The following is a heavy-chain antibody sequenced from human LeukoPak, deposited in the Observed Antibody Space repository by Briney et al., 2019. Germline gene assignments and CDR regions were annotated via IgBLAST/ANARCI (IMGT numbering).Heavy chain of an antibody. J-gene: IGHJ4*02. CDR2: IYWNDDK. Sequence: SGPTLVNPTQTLTLTCTFSGFSLSTSGVGVGWIRQPPGKALEWLALIYWNDDKRYSPSLKSRLTITKDTSKKQVVLTMTNMDPVDTATYYCAHSSSPEFWSGYYMDYWGQGTLVTVSS. CDR1: GFSLSTSGVG. CDR3: AHSSSPEFWSGYYMDY. D-gene: IGHD3-3*01. V-gene: IGHV2-5*01.